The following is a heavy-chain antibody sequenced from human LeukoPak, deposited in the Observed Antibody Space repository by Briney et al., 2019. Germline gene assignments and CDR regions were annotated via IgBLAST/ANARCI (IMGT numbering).Heavy chain of an antibody. Sequence: GGSLRLSCAASGFSFDTYAMHWVRQAPGQGLEWVALIWHDGSHKFYSNSVRGQFTISRDNSKNTVYLQVNNLRPDDTAVYYCARGIFGSGSYPDFWGQGTLVTVSS. CDR3: ARGIFGSGSYPDF. CDR2: IWHDGSHK. CDR1: GFSFDTYA. J-gene: IGHJ4*02. V-gene: IGHV3-33*01. D-gene: IGHD3-10*01.